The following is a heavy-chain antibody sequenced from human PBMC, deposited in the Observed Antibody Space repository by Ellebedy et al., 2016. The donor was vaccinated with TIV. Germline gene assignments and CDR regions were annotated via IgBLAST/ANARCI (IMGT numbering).Heavy chain of an antibody. J-gene: IGHJ4*02. CDR3: ASEYYGSGTYLNDY. V-gene: IGHV3-7*01. D-gene: IGHD3-10*01. CDR1: GFTFRSYW. Sequence: GESLKISCAASGFTFRSYWLSWVRQAPGKGLEWVADIKQDGGEKNYVDSVKGRFTISRDNAKHSLYLQMNSLRAEETAVYYCASEYYGSGTYLNDYWGQGTLVTVSS. CDR2: IKQDGGEK.